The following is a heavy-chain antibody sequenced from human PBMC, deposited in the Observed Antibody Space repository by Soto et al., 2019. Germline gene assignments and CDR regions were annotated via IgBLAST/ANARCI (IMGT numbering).Heavy chain of an antibody. D-gene: IGHD2-21*01. CDR2: TYYKSKWYN. CDR1: GDSVSSNSAA. J-gene: IGHJ4*02. CDR3: ASGGYCGGDCYDF. V-gene: IGHV6-1*01. Sequence: SQTLSLTCAISGDSVSSNSAAWNWIRQSPSRGREWLGRTYYKSKWYNDYAVTAKSRITINTATSKAKFSLQLNSVTPGAAAVYDCASGGYCGGDCYDFWGQGTLVTVSS.